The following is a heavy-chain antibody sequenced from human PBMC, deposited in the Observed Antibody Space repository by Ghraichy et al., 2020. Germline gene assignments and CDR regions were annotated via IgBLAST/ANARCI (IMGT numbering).Heavy chain of an antibody. CDR1: GFTVTNNY. V-gene: IGHV3-53*01. D-gene: IGHD2-15*01. CDR3: ARVSDCRGGSCYSFES. CDR2: IYSGGST. J-gene: IGHJ4*02. Sequence: GGSLRLSCAASGFTVTNNYLSWVRQAPGKGLEWVSVIYSGGSTYYADSVKGRFTISRDNFKNTLYLQMNSLRAEDTAVYYCARVSDCRGGSCYSFESWGQGTLVTVSS.